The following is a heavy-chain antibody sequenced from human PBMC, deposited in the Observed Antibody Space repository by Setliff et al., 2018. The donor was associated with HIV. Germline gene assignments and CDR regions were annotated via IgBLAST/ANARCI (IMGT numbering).Heavy chain of an antibody. Sequence: GGSLRLSCAASGFNFNDYGMHWVRQAPGKGLEWVAFIRYDGSNEHYADSVKGRFTISRDNSKNTLALQMTSLRVEDTAAYYRAKDYFSGYDFRYFFDYWGQGALVTVPQ. V-gene: IGHV3-30*02. CDR2: IRYDGSNE. J-gene: IGHJ4*02. CDR3: AKDYFSGYDFRYFFDY. CDR1: GFNFNDYG. D-gene: IGHD5-12*01.